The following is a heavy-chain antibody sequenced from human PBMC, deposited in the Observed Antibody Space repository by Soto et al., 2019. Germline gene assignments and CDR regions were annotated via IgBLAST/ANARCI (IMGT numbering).Heavy chain of an antibody. CDR1: GYSFTSYR. CDR2: IYPDDSDT. CDR3: ARGGSSYLFDY. Sequence: GESLKISCKASGYSFTSYRIAWVRQMPDKGLECMGIIYPDDSDTRYNPSFQGQVTISADKSISTAYLQWSSLKASDTAMYFCARGGSSYLFDYWGQGTLVTVSS. V-gene: IGHV5-51*01. D-gene: IGHD1-26*01. J-gene: IGHJ4*02.